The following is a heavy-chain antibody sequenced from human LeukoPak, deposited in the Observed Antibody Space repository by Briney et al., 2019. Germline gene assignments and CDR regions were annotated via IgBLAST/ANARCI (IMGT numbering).Heavy chain of an antibody. CDR1: GGSISSYY. J-gene: IGHJ4*02. CDR3: ARHGRLQETHYFDY. D-gene: IGHD5-24*01. Sequence: RTSETLSLTCTVSGGSISSYYWSWIRQPPGKGLEWIGYIYTSGSTNYNPSLKSRVTISVDTSKNQFSLKLSSVTAADTAVYYCARHGRLQETHYFDYWGQGTLVTVSS. CDR2: IYTSGST. V-gene: IGHV4-4*09.